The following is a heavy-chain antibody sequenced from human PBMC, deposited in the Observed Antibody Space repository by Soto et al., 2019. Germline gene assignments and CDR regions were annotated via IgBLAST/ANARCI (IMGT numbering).Heavy chain of an antibody. D-gene: IGHD5-12*01. CDR3: ARDPPSDGYDREGDY. J-gene: IGHJ4*02. V-gene: IGHV4-31*03. CDR2: IYYSGST. Sequence: SETLSLTCTVSGGSISSGGYYWSWIRQHPGKGLEWIGYIYYSGSTYYNPSLKSRVTISVDTSKNQFSLKLSSVTAADTAVYYCARDPPSDGYDREGDYWGQGTLVTVSS. CDR1: GGSISSGGYY.